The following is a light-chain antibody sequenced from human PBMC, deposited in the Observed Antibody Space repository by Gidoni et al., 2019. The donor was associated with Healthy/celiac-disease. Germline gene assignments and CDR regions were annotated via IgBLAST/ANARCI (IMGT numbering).Light chain of an antibody. J-gene: IGKJ1*01. Sequence: EIVLTKSPGPLSLSPGERATLSCRASKRVSSSYLAWYQHKPGQGPSTLIYGASISATGIPDRVSGSGSGTDFTLTISRLEPEDFAVYYGQQYGSSPRTFGQGTKVEIK. V-gene: IGKV3-20*01. CDR2: GAS. CDR1: KRVSSSY. CDR3: QQYGSSPRT.